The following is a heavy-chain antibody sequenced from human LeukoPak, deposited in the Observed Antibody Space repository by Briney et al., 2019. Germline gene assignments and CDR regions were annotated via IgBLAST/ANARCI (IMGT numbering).Heavy chain of an antibody. CDR3: ARDPPRRSSGWYGAADY. CDR1: GFTFSSYW. V-gene: IGHV3-74*01. J-gene: IGHJ4*02. CDR2: INSDGSST. Sequence: PGGSLRLSCAASGFTFSSYWMHRVRQAPGKGLVWVSRINSDGSSTSYADSVKGRFTISRDNAKNTLYLQMNSLRAEDTAVYYCARDPPRRSSGWYGAADYWGQGTLVTVSS. D-gene: IGHD6-19*01.